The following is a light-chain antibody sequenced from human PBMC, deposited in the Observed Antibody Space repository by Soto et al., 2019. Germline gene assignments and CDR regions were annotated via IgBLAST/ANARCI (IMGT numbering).Light chain of an antibody. CDR2: DVS. Sequence: QSVLTQPASVSGSPGQTITISCTGTSSDVGGYDYVSWHQQHPGKATKLMIYDVSKRPSGVSNRFSGSKSGNTASLTISGLQAEDEADYYCSSKRGSTGVFGTGTKVTVL. CDR1: SSDVGGYDY. V-gene: IGLV2-14*01. J-gene: IGLJ1*01. CDR3: SSKRGSTGV.